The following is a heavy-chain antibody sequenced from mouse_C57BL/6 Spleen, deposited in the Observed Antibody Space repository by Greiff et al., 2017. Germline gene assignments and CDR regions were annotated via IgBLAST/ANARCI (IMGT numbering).Heavy chain of an antibody. CDR3: ARVHLLLRYAMDY. CDR2: IDPNSGGT. J-gene: IGHJ4*01. V-gene: IGHV1-72*01. D-gene: IGHD1-1*01. Sequence: QVQLQQPGAELVKPGASVTLSCKASGYTFTSYSMHWVKQRPGRGLEWIGKIDPNSGGTKYNQKFKSKATLTADKSSSTAYMQLSSLTSEDSAVYYCARVHLLLRYAMDYWGQGTSVTVSS. CDR1: GYTFTSYS.